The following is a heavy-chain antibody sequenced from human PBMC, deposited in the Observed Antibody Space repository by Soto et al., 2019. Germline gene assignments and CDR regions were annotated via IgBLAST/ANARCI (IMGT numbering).Heavy chain of an antibody. J-gene: IGHJ6*02. Sequence: ASVKVSCKASGYTFISYYMHWVRQAPGQGLEWMGIINPIGVTTIYAQKLQGRVTMATDTSTSTAYMELRSLRSDDTAVYYCARDFYCSGGSCIYYYYYYGMDVWGQGTTVTVSS. D-gene: IGHD2-15*01. V-gene: IGHV1-46*01. CDR1: GYTFISYY. CDR3: ARDFYCSGGSCIYYYYYYGMDV. CDR2: INPIGVTT.